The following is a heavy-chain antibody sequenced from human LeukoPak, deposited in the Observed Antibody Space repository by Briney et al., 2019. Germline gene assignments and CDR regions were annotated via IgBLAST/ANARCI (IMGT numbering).Heavy chain of an antibody. CDR3: ARDVGDFWSGYYSPSWFDP. CDR1: GFTFDDYG. V-gene: IGHV3-20*01. Sequence: GGSLRLSCAASGFTFDDYGMSWVRQAPGKGLEWVSGINWNGGSTGYADSVKGRFTISRDNAKNSLYLQMNSLRAEDTALYHCARDVGDFWSGYYSPSWFDPWGQGTLVTVSS. D-gene: IGHD3-3*01. CDR2: INWNGGST. J-gene: IGHJ5*02.